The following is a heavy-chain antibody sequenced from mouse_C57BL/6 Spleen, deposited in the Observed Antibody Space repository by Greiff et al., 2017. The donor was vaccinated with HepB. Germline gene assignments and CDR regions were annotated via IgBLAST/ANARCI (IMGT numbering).Heavy chain of an antibody. CDR1: GFTFSNYW. Sequence: EVQRVESGGGLVQPGGSMKLSCVASGFTFSNYWMNWVRQSPEKGLEWVAQIRLKSDNYATHYAESVKGRFTISRDDSKSSVYLQMNNLRAVDTGIYYSAGRPYFDYWGQGTTLTVSS. J-gene: IGHJ2*01. CDR3: AGRPYFDY. V-gene: IGHV6-3*01. CDR2: IRLKSDNYAT.